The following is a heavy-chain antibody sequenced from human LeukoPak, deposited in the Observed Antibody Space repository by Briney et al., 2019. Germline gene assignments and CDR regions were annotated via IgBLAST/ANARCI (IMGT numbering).Heavy chain of an antibody. Sequence: PSETLSLTCAVYGGSFSGYYWSWIRQPPGKGLEWIGEINHSGSTNYNPSLKSRVTISVDTSKNQFSLKLSSVTAADTAVYYCARHALSGSPDYWGQGTLVTVSS. CDR2: INHSGST. D-gene: IGHD3-16*01. CDR1: GGSFSGYY. CDR3: ARHALSGSPDY. V-gene: IGHV4-34*01. J-gene: IGHJ4*02.